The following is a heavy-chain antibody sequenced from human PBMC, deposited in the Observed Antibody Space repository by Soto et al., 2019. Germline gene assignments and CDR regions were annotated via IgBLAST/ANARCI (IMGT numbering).Heavy chain of an antibody. CDR2: INHSGST. CDR3: ARATPAVLRLYSSGWYFSESSGKYYFDY. Sequence: PSETLSLTCAVYGGSFSGYYWSWIRQPPGKGLEWIGEINHSGSTNYNPSLKCRVTISVDTSKNQFSLKLSSVTAADTAVYYCARATPAVLRLYSSGWYFSESSGKYYFDYWGQGTLVTVSS. V-gene: IGHV4-34*01. CDR1: GGSFSGYY. D-gene: IGHD6-19*01. J-gene: IGHJ4*02.